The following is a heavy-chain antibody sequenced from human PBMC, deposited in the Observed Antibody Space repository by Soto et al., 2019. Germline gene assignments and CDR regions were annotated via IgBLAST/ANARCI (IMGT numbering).Heavy chain of an antibody. CDR1: GFTFSTYA. CDR3: AKDHGYGDYENYYRMDV. D-gene: IGHD4-17*01. V-gene: IGHV3-23*01. Sequence: GGSLRLSCAASGFTFSTYAMSWVRQAPGKXLEWVSGISGSGGSTYYADSVKGRFTISRDNSKNTLHLQMNSLRAEDTAVYYCAKDHGYGDYENYYRMDVWGQGTTVTVSS. J-gene: IGHJ6*02. CDR2: ISGSGGST.